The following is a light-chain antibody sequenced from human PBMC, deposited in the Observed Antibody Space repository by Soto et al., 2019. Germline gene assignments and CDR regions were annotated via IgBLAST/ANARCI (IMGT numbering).Light chain of an antibody. CDR2: DAS. CDR3: HTRSNWPPSLT. CDR1: QSVSSY. Sequence: EIVLTQSPATLSLSPGERATLSCRASQSVSSYLAWYQQKPGQAPRLLIYDASNRATGIPARFSGSGSGTDFTLTTISLGPEDCAVYHCHTRSNWPPSLTYGGGTKVEIK. J-gene: IGKJ4*01. V-gene: IGKV3-11*01.